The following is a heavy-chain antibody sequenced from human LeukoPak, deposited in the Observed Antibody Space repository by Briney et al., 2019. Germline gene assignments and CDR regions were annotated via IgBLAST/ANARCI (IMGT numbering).Heavy chain of an antibody. CDR3: ARATRGSYGG. CDR2: LYYSGSSGST. D-gene: IGHD1-26*01. Sequence: SETLSLTCTVSGGSVSSGSYYWSWIRQPPGKGLEWIGYLYYSGSSGSTNYNPSLRSRVTISVDTSKNQFSLKLSSVTAADTAVYYCARATRGSYGGWGQGTLVTVSS. J-gene: IGHJ4*02. CDR1: GGSVSSGSYY. V-gene: IGHV4-61*01.